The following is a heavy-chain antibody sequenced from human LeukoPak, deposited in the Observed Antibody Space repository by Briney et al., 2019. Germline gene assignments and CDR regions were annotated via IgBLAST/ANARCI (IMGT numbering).Heavy chain of an antibody. CDR3: ARGLATTTWTIAMTGLDH. CDR2: MNPINGNT. Sequence: ASVKVSCKSSGYISTSYDINWVRQDTGQGLEWMGWMNPINGNTGYAQKFQGRVTMTRDTSISTAYMELSSLSSEDTAVYYCARGLATTTWTIAMTGLDHWGPGTLVTVSS. V-gene: IGHV1-8*01. CDR1: GYISTSYD. J-gene: IGHJ4*02. D-gene: IGHD3-9*01.